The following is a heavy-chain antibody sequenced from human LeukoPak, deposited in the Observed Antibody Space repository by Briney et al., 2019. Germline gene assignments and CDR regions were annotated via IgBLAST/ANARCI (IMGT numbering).Heavy chain of an antibody. V-gene: IGHV3-9*01. D-gene: IGHD6-19*01. CDR3: AKVDGYNSGWYDS. Sequence: PGGSLRLSCAASGFTFDDYGMHWVRQPPGKGLEWVSGISWNSGYIGYADSVKGRFTISRDNAKNSLYLQMDILKPEDTAFYYCAKVDGYNSGWYDSWGQGTLVTVSS. CDR1: GFTFDDYG. CDR2: ISWNSGYI. J-gene: IGHJ5*01.